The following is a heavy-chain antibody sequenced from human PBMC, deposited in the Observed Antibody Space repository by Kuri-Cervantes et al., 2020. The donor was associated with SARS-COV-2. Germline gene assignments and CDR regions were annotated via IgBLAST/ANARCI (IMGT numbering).Heavy chain of an antibody. CDR2: IIPLFGTK. CDR3: AGSSRGATGGDY. Sequence: SVKVSCKASGDTFNNYAFSWVRQAPGQGLEWMGGIIPLFGTKHSAQKFNDRVTISADESTSTTFLELNALRSEDTAIYYCAGSSRGATGGDYWGQGSLVTVS. V-gene: IGHV1-69*13. J-gene: IGHJ4*02. D-gene: IGHD1-26*01. CDR1: GDTFNNYA.